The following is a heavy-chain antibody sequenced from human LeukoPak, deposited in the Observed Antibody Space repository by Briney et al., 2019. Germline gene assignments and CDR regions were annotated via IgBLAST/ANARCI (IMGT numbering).Heavy chain of an antibody. J-gene: IGHJ4*02. D-gene: IGHD2-2*01. CDR3: ASWVVPAATFDY. CDR1: GGSISSYY. V-gene: IGHV4-59*01. CDR2: IYYSGST. Sequence: PSETLSLTCTVSGGSISSYYWSWIRQPPGKGLEWIGYIYYSGSTNYNPSLKSRVTISVDTSKNQFSLKLSSVTAADTAVYYCASWVVPAATFDYWGQGTLVTVSS.